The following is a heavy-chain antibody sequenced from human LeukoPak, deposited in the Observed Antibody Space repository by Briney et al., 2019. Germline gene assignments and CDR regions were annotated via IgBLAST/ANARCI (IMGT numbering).Heavy chain of an antibody. V-gene: IGHV3-9*01. CDR3: PKDMRDYYDSSGHLDY. D-gene: IGHD3-22*01. J-gene: IGHJ4*02. Sequence: GGSLRLSCAASGFTFDDYAMHWVRQAPGKGLEWVSGISWNSGSIGYADSVKGRFTISRDNAKNYLDLQMNSLRAEDTALYYCPKDMRDYYDSSGHLDYWGQGTLATVSS. CDR1: GFTFDDYA. CDR2: ISWNSGSI.